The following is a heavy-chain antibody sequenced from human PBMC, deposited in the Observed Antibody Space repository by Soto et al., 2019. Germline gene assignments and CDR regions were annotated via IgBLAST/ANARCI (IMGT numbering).Heavy chain of an antibody. V-gene: IGHV3-74*01. CDR1: GFTFSSYW. CDR2: INSDGSST. Sequence: EVQVVEFGGGLVQPGGSLRLSCAGSGFTFSSYWIYWARQAPGKGLVWVSRINSDGSSTNYADSVKGRFTISRDNAKNTVHLQMNSLRAEDTAVYYCVGGTGYWGQGTLVTVSS. J-gene: IGHJ4*02. D-gene: IGHD1-1*01. CDR3: VGGTGY.